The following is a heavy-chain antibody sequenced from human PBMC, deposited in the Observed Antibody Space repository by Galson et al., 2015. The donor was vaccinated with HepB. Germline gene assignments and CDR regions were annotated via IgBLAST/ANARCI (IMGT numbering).Heavy chain of an antibody. J-gene: IGHJ2*01. Sequence: SLRLSCAASGLIVSNNYMTWVRQAPGKGLEWVSLIYGGGDTTYADSVRGRFTISRDISKSTLYVQMSSLTTEDTAVYYYASSSDPTRNWHFDLWGRGTLVIVSS. D-gene: IGHD6-19*01. CDR2: IYGGGDT. CDR1: GLIVSNNY. CDR3: ASSSDPTRNWHFDL. V-gene: IGHV3-66*02.